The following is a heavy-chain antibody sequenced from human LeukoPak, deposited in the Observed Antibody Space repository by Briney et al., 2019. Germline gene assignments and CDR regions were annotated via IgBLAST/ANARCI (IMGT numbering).Heavy chain of an antibody. V-gene: IGHV4-59*01. CDR3: ARGPGWSGEYYFDY. CDR2: IYYTGST. D-gene: IGHD6-19*01. CDR1: DGSISSFY. J-gene: IGHJ4*02. Sequence: SETLSLTCTVSDGSISSFYWSWIRQPPGKGLDWIGYIYYTGSTNYNPSLKSRVTISVDTSKNQFSLKLSSVAAADTAVYYWARGPGWSGEYYFDYWGQGSLVTVSS.